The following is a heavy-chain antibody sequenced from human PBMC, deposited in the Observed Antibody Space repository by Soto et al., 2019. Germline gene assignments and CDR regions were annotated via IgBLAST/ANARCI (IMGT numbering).Heavy chain of an antibody. J-gene: IGHJ4*02. Sequence: QVQLVESGGGVVQPGGSLRLSCAASGFSFSNYAMNWVRQGPEKGLEWVALISYEGSAQYYADSVKGRFTIARDNSRNTLYLQMNSLRVEDTALYSCTKVGWSSSGWSDYWGQGTLVTVPS. CDR3: TKVGWSSSGWSDY. CDR1: GFSFSNYA. CDR2: ISYEGSAQ. D-gene: IGHD6-19*01. V-gene: IGHV3-30*18.